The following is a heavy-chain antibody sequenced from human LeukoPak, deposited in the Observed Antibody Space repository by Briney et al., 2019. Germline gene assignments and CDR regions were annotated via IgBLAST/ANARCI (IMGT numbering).Heavy chain of an antibody. J-gene: IGHJ4*02. CDR3: ARDSPNDGMLWWSIDY. CDR1: GFTFSSYS. D-gene: IGHD2-21*01. V-gene: IGHV3-21*06. CDR2: ISSSSSYK. Sequence: PGGSLRLSCAASGFTFSSYSMNWVRQAPGKGLEWVSSISSSSSYKYYADSLKGRFTISRDNAKNSLYLQMNSLRAEDTAVYYCARDSPNDGMLWWSIDYWGQGTLVTVSS.